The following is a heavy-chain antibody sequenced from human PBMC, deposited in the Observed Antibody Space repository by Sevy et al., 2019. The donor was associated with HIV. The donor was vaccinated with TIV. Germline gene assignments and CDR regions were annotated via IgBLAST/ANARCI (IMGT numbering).Heavy chain of an antibody. V-gene: IGHV3-72*01. Sequence: GGSLRLSCAASGFTFSDHYMDWVRQAPGKGLEWVGRTRNKANSYTTEYAASVKGRFTISRDDSKNSLYLQMNILKTEDTAVYYCARGTLGYCTGGVCSNPYYFDYWGQGTLVTVSS. CDR3: ARGTLGYCTGGVCSNPYYFDY. CDR2: TRNKANSYTT. CDR1: GFTFSDHY. D-gene: IGHD2-8*02. J-gene: IGHJ4*02.